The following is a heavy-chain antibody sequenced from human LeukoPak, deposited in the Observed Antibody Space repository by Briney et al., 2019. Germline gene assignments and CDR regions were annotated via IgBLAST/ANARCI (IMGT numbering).Heavy chain of an antibody. V-gene: IGHV1-8*01. J-gene: IGHJ6*02. CDR2: MNPNSGNT. D-gene: IGHD3-3*01. Sequence: ASVKVSCKASGYTFTSCDINWVRQATGQGLEWMGWMNPNSGNTGYAQKFQGRVTMTRNTSISTAYMELSSLRSEDTAVYYCARVRITIFGVVIIGDVWGQGTTVTVSS. CDR1: GYTFTSCD. CDR3: ARVRITIFGVVIIGDV.